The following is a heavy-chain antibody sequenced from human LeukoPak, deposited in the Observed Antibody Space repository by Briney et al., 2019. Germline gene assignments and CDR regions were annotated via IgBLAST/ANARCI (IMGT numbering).Heavy chain of an antibody. CDR1: GFTFSSYG. J-gene: IGHJ4*02. D-gene: IGHD6-13*01. V-gene: IGHV3-23*01. CDR2: ISGSGGST. Sequence: NPGGTLRLSCAASGFTFSSYGMSWVRQAPGKGLEWVSAISGSGGSTYYADSVKGRFTISRDNAKNTLYLQMNSLRAEDTAVYYCARDRRIAAAGIFDYWGQGTLVTVSS. CDR3: ARDRRIAAAGIFDY.